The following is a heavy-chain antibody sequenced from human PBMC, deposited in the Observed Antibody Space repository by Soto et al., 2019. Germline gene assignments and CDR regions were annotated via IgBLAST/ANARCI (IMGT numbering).Heavy chain of an antibody. CDR2: INHSGST. V-gene: IGHV4-34*01. D-gene: IGHD3-3*01. CDR3: ARGGPITIFGVVIKAGMDV. J-gene: IGHJ6*02. Sequence: SETLSLTCAAYGGSFSGYYWSWIRQPPGKGLEWIGEINHSGSTNYNPSLKSRVTISVDTSKNQFSLKLSSVTAADTAVYYCARGGPITIFGVVIKAGMDVWGQGTTVTVSS. CDR1: GGSFSGYY.